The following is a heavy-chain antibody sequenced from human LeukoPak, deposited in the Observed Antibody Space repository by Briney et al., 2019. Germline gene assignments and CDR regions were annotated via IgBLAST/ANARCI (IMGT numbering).Heavy chain of an antibody. D-gene: IGHD3-22*01. CDR3: ARAGKTYYYGTSVYYH. J-gene: IGHJ5*02. Sequence: ASVKVSCKASGYTFTSQAINWVRQAPGQGLEWMGWISAYNGNTNYAQKLQGRVTMTTDTSTNTAYMDLRSLRSDDTAVYYCARAGKTYYYGTSVYYHWGQGTLVTVSS. V-gene: IGHV1-18*01. CDR2: ISAYNGNT. CDR1: GYTFTSQA.